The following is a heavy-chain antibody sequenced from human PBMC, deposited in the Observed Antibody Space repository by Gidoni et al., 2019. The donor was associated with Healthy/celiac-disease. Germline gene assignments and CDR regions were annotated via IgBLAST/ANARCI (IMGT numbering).Heavy chain of an antibody. CDR2: IYYSGNT. CDR3: ARGRGSSSWSYYFDY. D-gene: IGHD6-13*01. J-gene: IGHJ4*02. CDR1: GGSISSYY. Sequence: QVQLQESGPGLVKPSETLSLTCTVSGGSISSYYWSWIRQPPGKGLEWIGYIYYSGNTNHNPSLKSRVTISVDTSKNQFSLKLTSVTAADTAVYYCARGRGSSSWSYYFDYWGQGTLVTVSS. V-gene: IGHV4-59*01.